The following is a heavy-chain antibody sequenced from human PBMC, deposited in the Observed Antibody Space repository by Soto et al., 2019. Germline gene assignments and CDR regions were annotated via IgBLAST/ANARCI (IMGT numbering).Heavy chain of an antibody. Sequence: GASVKVSCKASGYTFTSYGISWVRQAPGQGLEWMGWISAYNGNTNYAQKLQGRVTMTTDTSTSTAYMELRSLRSDDTAVYYCARSRDDRGYYYYMDVWGKGTTVTVSS. CDR1: GYTFTSYG. V-gene: IGHV1-18*01. CDR3: ARSRDDRGYYYYMDV. D-gene: IGHD1-1*01. CDR2: ISAYNGNT. J-gene: IGHJ6*03.